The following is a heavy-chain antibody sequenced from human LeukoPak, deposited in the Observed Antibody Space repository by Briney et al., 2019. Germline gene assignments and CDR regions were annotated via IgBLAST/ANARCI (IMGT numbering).Heavy chain of an antibody. CDR1: GYTFTGYY. CDR2: INPNSGGT. J-gene: IGHJ5*02. CDR3: ARAGFGVVVPAAIGWFDP. Sequence: GASVKVSCKASGYTFTGYYMHWVRQAPGQGLEWMGWINPNSGGTNYAQKFQGRVTMTRDTSISTAYMELRRLRSDDTAVYYCARAGFGVVVPAAIGWFDPWGQGTLVTVSS. D-gene: IGHD2-2*01. V-gene: IGHV1-2*02.